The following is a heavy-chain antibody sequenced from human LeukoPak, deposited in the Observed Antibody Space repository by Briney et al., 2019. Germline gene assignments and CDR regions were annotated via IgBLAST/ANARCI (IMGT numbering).Heavy chain of an antibody. Sequence: GGSLRLSCAASGFAFSSYWMSWVRQAPGKGLEWVANIKYDEIEKYHVDSVKGRFTISRDNAKNSLYLQMNSLRAEDTAVYYCARGTGALVTHFDYWGQGTLVTVSS. J-gene: IGHJ4*02. CDR3: ARGTGALVTHFDY. CDR1: GFAFSSYW. V-gene: IGHV3-7*03. D-gene: IGHD5-18*01. CDR2: IKYDEIEK.